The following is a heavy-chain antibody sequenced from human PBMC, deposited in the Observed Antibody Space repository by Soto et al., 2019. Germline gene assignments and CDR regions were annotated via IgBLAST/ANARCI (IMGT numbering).Heavy chain of an antibody. V-gene: IGHV4-59*01. CDR1: GGSISGYY. J-gene: IGHJ3*02. Sequence: SETLSLTCSVSGGSISGYYWSWIRQSPAKGLEWIGYIYYSGSTNYNPSLKSRVTISVDTSKNQFSLELRSVTAADTAVYYCAKYDFLSGSHDAFNIWGQGTKVTVSS. D-gene: IGHD3-3*01. CDR2: IYYSGST. CDR3: AKYDFLSGSHDAFNI.